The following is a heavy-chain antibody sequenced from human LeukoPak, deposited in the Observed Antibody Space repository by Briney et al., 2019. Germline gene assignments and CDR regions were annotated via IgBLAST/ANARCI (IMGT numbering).Heavy chain of an antibody. V-gene: IGHV3-7*03. CDR3: AKWLGGWFLSSMYYFDY. J-gene: IGHJ4*02. CDR2: IKQDGSET. D-gene: IGHD3-10*01. CDR1: GFTFSRYW. Sequence: PGGSPRLSCAASGFTFSRYWMSWVRQTPQKGLEWVANIKQDGSETYYVDSVKGRFTISRDNSKNTLYLQMNSLRAEDTAVYYCAKWLGGWFLSSMYYFDYWGQGTLVTVSS.